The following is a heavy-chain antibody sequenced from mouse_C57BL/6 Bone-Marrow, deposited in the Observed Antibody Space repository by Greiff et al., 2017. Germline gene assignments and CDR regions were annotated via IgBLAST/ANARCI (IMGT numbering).Heavy chain of an antibody. CDR1: GFTFSSYG. CDR3: ARHGNYVPYYAMDY. Sequence: EVNVVESGGDLVKPGGSLKLSCAASGFTFSSYGMSWVRQTPDKRLEWVATISSGGSYTYYPDSVKGRFTISRDNAKNTLYLQMSSLKSEDTAMYYCARHGNYVPYYAMDYWGQGTSVTVSS. V-gene: IGHV5-6*01. CDR2: ISSGGSYT. J-gene: IGHJ4*01. D-gene: IGHD1-1*01.